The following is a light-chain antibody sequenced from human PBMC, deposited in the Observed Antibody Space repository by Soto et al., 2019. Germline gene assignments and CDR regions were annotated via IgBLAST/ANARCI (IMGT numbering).Light chain of an antibody. Sequence: SVPTEPRSASGTPGRRVTISCSGRRSNMGSNTVNWYQQPPGTAPQLLIYINNQRPSAVPDRFSGSTSGTSDSLTISGLQPEDEADYYCAVWDDTLNALYVFGTGTKVTV. CDR3: AVWDDTLNALYV. CDR2: INN. J-gene: IGLJ1*01. V-gene: IGLV1-44*01. CDR1: RSNMGSNT.